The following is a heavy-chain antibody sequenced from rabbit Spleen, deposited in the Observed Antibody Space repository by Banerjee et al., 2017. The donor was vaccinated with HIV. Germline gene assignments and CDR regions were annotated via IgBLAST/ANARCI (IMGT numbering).Heavy chain of an antibody. CDR1: GFSFSDRDV. Sequence: QEQLVESGGGLVKPGASLTLTCKASGFSFSDRDVMCWVRQSPGKGLEWIACIDAGSSGTTYYANWVNGRFTISKTSSTTVTLQLNSLTAADTATYFCARDTSTSFSSYGMDLWGPGTLVTVS. CDR2: IDAGSSGTT. J-gene: IGHJ6*01. CDR3: ARDTSTSFSSYGMDL. D-gene: IGHD1-1*01. V-gene: IGHV1S45*01.